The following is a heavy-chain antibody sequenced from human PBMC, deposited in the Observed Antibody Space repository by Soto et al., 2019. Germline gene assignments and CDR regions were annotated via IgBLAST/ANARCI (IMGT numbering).Heavy chain of an antibody. J-gene: IGHJ6*02. Sequence: GGSLRLACAASGFTFSSYAIHGVRQAPGKGLEWVAVISYDGSNKYYADSVKGRFTISRDNSKNTLYLQMNSLRAEDTTVYYCARDKLVWDYYYGMDVWGQGTTVTVSS. V-gene: IGHV3-30-3*01. D-gene: IGHD3-16*01. CDR2: ISYDGSNK. CDR3: ARDKLVWDYYYGMDV. CDR1: GFTFSSYA.